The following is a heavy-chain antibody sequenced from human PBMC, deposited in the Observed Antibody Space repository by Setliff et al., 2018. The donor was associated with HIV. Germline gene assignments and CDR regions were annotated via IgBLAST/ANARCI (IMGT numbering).Heavy chain of an antibody. CDR1: GGSISSFNW. V-gene: IGHV4-4*02. CDR2: IYHSGST. Sequence: SETLSLTCDVSGGSISSFNWWSWVRQSPGKGLEWIGEIYHSGSTYYNPSLRSRVTLSVDTSKNQFSLKLTSVTAADTAVYYCARDQPQDYDSLTGYYTGRYFDYWGRGTLVTVSS. D-gene: IGHD3-9*01. J-gene: IGHJ4*02. CDR3: ARDQPQDYDSLTGYYTGRYFDY.